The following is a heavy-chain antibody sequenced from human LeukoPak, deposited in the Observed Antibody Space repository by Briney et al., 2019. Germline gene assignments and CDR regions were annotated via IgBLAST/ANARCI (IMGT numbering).Heavy chain of an antibody. CDR1: GGSISSYY. CDR3: ASTKRRDGYNYFDY. Sequence: AETLSLTCTVSGGSISSYYWSWIRQPPGKGLEWIGYIYYSGITNYNPSLKSRVTMSVDTSKNQFSLKLSSVTAADTAVYYCASTKRRDGYNYFDYWGQGTLVTVSS. V-gene: IGHV4-59*08. D-gene: IGHD5-24*01. CDR2: IYYSGIT. J-gene: IGHJ4*02.